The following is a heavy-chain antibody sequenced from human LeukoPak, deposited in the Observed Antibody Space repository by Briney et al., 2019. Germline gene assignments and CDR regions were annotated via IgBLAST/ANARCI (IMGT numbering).Heavy chain of an antibody. J-gene: IGHJ4*02. CDR3: AREPLSSLGDYFDY. V-gene: IGHV3-11*01. CDR1: GFSVSDYY. Sequence: GGSPTLSCAASGFSVSDYYMSWIRQAPGKGLEWVSYINSRGTIYYADSVKGRFTISRDTAKNTLYLEMNSLRAEETAVYYCAREPLSSLGDYFDYWGREPWSPSPQ. CDR2: INSRGTI.